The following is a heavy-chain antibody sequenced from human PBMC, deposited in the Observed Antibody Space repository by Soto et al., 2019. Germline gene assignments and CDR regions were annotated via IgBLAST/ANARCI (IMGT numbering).Heavy chain of an antibody. D-gene: IGHD2-8*02. J-gene: IGHJ4*02. Sequence: PSDTLSLTCAVYGGSFSGCYWTWIRQPPGTGLEWIGEINHSGSTNYNPSLKSRVTISVDTSKNQFSLKLTSVTAADTAVYYCARDKITGLFDYWGPGTLVTVSS. CDR3: ARDKITGLFDY. CDR1: GGSFSGCY. V-gene: IGHV4-34*01. CDR2: INHSGST.